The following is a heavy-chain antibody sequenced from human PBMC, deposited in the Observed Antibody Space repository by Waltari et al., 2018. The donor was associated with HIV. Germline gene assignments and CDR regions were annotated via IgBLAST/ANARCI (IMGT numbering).Heavy chain of an antibody. D-gene: IGHD3-16*01. CDR2: IWSDGYNK. V-gene: IGHV3-33*06. J-gene: IGHJ3*02. CDR3: VKERGPFNGFDI. CDR1: GFTFSSYG. Sequence: QVYLMESGGGVVQPGGSLKLSCAASGFTFSSYGMHWVRQERGKGVEWVAVIWSDGYNKFYADSVRGRFTFSRDNSKYTLSLQMNSLRAEDTALYYCVKERGPFNGFDIWGQGTMVTVSS.